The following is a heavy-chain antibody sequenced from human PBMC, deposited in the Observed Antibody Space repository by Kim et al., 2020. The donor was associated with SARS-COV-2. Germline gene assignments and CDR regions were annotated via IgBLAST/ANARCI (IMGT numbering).Heavy chain of an antibody. D-gene: IGHD2-2*01. Sequence: GGSLRLSCAASGFTFSDYYMSWISQAPGKGLEWVSYISSSGSTIYYADSVKGRFTISRDNAKNSLYLQMNSLRAEDTAVYYCAREKHQLLSPYYYYYYMDVWGKGTTVTVSS. CDR1: GFTFSDYY. CDR2: ISSSGSTI. J-gene: IGHJ6*03. CDR3: AREKHQLLSPYYYYYYMDV. V-gene: IGHV3-11*01.